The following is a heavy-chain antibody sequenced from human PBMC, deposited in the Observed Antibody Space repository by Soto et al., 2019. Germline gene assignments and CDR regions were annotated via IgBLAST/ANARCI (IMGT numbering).Heavy chain of an antibody. J-gene: IGHJ3*02. CDR2: IYYSGST. Sequence: SETLSLTCTVSGGSISSGDYYWSWIRQPPGKGLEWIGYIYYSGSTYYNPSLKSRVTISVDTSKNQFSLKLSSVTAAVTAVYYCARGKTDVLRFLEWLISAFDIWGQGTMVTVSS. CDR1: GGSISSGDYY. CDR3: ARGKTDVLRFLEWLISAFDI. D-gene: IGHD3-3*01. V-gene: IGHV4-30-4*01.